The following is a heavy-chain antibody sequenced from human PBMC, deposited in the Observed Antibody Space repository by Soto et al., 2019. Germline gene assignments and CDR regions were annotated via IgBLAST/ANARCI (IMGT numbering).Heavy chain of an antibody. V-gene: IGHV3-66*01. Sequence: EVQLVESGGGLVQPGGSLRLSCAASGFTVSSNYMSWVRQAPGKGLEWVSVIYSGGSTYYADSVKGRFTISRDNSQNTLYLQMNRLRADDTAVYYCARDFVHGDHPEYFQHWGQGTLVTVSS. J-gene: IGHJ1*01. CDR1: GFTVSSNY. D-gene: IGHD4-17*01. CDR3: ARDFVHGDHPEYFQH. CDR2: IYSGGST.